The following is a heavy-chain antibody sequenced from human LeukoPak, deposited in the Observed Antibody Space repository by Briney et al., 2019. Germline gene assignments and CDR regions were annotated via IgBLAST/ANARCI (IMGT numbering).Heavy chain of an antibody. CDR1: GFTFSNYG. CDR2: ISYDGSNK. CDR3: AKDRTAGYDGLVDY. J-gene: IGHJ4*02. V-gene: IGHV3-30*18. D-gene: IGHD5-12*01. Sequence: GRSLRLSCAASGFTFSNYGMHWVRQAPGKGLEWVAGISYDGSNKYYTDSVKGRFTISRDNSKNTLYLQMNSLRAEDTAVYYCAKDRTAGYDGLVDYWGQGTLVTVSS.